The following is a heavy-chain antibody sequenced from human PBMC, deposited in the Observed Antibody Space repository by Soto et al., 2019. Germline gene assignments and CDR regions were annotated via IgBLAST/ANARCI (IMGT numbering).Heavy chain of an antibody. CDR1: GGTFSSYA. CDR2: IIPIFGTA. J-gene: IGHJ5*02. V-gene: IGHV1-69*06. CDR3: ARDETDWFDP. Sequence: SVKVPCTASGGTFSSYAISWVRQAPGQGLEWMGGIIPIFGTANYAQKFQGRVTITADKSTSTAYMELSSLRSEDTAVYYCARDETDWFDPWGQGTLVTVSS.